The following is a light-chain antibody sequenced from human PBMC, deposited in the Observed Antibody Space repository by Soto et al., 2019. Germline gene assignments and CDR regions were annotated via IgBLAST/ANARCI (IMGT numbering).Light chain of an antibody. CDR2: GAS. J-gene: IGKJ2*01. V-gene: IGKV3-20*01. Sequence: EIVLTQSPGTLSLSPGERATLSCRASQTVSNTYLAWYQHKPGQAPRLLIYGASDRATGIPARFSGSGSVTDYTLTISSLEPEDFALYYCQQYCTSPVTFGQGTKLDI. CDR1: QTVSNTY. CDR3: QQYCTSPVT.